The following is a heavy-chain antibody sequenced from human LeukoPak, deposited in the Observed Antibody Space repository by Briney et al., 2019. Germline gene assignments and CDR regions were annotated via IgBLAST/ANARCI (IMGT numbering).Heavy chain of an antibody. CDR3: ARAHIAAAGTPRH. CDR1: GFTVNNKF. J-gene: IGHJ4*02. D-gene: IGHD6-13*01. CDR2: IYNSGST. Sequence: PGGSLRLSCAASGFTVNNKFMTWVRQAPGKGLEWVSVIYNSGSTYYADSVKGRFTISRDSSKNTLYLQMNSLRAEDTAVYYCARAHIAAAGTPRHWGQGTLVTVSS. V-gene: IGHV3-66*01.